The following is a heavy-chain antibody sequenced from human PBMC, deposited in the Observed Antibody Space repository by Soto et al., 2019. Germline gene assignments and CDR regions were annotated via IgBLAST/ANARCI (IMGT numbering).Heavy chain of an antibody. CDR3: AKGVYYYVWGSFPLGGYHYSDMDV. V-gene: IGHV3-23*01. D-gene: IGHD3-16*01. J-gene: IGHJ6*02. CDR2: ISGSGGST. Sequence: GGSLRLSCTASGCTFSSFAMSWVRQAPGKGLEWVSAISGSGGSTYYADSVKGRFTIYRDNSKNTLYLQMNSLRAGDTAVYYCAKGVYYYVWGSFPLGGYHYSDMDVWGHGTTVTVSS. CDR1: GCTFSSFA.